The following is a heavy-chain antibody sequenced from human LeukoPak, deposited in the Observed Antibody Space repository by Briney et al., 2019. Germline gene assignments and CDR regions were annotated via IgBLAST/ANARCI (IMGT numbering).Heavy chain of an antibody. Sequence: ASVTVSCTASGYTFTSYFIHWVRQAPGEGLEWMGIINPTGGSTRYAQKFQGRVTMTRDTSTGTVYMELSSLRSEDTAVYYCARGRVTATDGFDIWGQGTTVIVSS. D-gene: IGHD2-21*02. CDR3: ARGRVTATDGFDI. V-gene: IGHV1-46*01. CDR2: INPTGGST. J-gene: IGHJ3*02. CDR1: GYTFTSYF.